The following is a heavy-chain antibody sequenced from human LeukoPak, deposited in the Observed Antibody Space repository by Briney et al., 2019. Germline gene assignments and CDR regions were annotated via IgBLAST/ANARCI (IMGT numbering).Heavy chain of an antibody. J-gene: IGHJ4*02. D-gene: IGHD3-3*01. CDR1: GFTFSSYW. Sequence: GGSLRLSCAASGFTFSSYWMSWVRQAPGKGLEWVANIKQDGSEKYYVDSVKGRFTISRDNAKNSLYLQMNSLRAEDTAVYYCARDVGYDFSWFDYWGQGTLVTVSS. V-gene: IGHV3-7*03. CDR3: ARDVGYDFSWFDY. CDR2: IKQDGSEK.